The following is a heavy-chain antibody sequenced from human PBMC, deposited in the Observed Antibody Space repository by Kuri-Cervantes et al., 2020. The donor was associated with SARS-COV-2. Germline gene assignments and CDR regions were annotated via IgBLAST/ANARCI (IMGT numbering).Heavy chain of an antibody. J-gene: IGHJ4*02. V-gene: IGHV1-46*01. CDR2: INPSGGST. Sequence: ASVKVSCKASGYTFTSYYVHWVRQAPGQGPEWMGIINPSGGSTSYAQKFQGRVTMTRDTSTSTVYMELSSLRSEDTAVYYCARDGGYCSGGSCWDKYWGQGTLVTVSS. D-gene: IGHD2-15*01. CDR1: GYTFTSYY. CDR3: ARDGGYCSGGSCWDKY.